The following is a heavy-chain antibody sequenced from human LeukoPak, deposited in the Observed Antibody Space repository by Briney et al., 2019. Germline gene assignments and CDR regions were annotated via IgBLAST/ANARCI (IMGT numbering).Heavy chain of an antibody. V-gene: IGHV4-59*01. J-gene: IGHJ4*02. CDR1: GGSISSYY. CDR2: IYYSGST. Sequence: SETLSLTCTVSGGSISSYYWSWIRQPPGKGLEWIGYIYYSGSTNYNPSLKSRVTISVDTSKSQFSLKLSSVTAADTAVYYCARDPPSYYDFWSGYYAGDYWGQGTLVTVSS. D-gene: IGHD3-3*01. CDR3: ARDPPSYYDFWSGYYAGDY.